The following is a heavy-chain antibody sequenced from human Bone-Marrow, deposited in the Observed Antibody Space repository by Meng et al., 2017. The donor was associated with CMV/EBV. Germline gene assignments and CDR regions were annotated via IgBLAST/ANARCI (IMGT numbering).Heavy chain of an antibody. V-gene: IGHV3-33*06. Sequence: GESLKISCAASGFTFSNAWMSWVRQAPGKGLEWVAVIWYDGSNKYYADSVKGRFTISRDNSKNTLYLQMNSLRAEDTAVYYCAKGLEWFDPWGQGTLVTVSS. J-gene: IGHJ5*02. CDR3: AKGLEWFDP. CDR1: GFTFSNAW. CDR2: IWYDGSNK. D-gene: IGHD3-16*01.